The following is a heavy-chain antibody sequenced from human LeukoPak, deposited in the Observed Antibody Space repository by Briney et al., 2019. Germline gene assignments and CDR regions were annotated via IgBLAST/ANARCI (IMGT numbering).Heavy chain of an antibody. V-gene: IGHV4-30-2*01. Sequence: SQTLSLICTVSGGSISSGGYYWSWIRQPPGKGLEWIGYIYNSGSTYYNPSLKSRVTISVDRSKNQFSLKLSSVTAADTAVYYCARAVGVVYYMDVWGKGTTVTVSS. CDR3: ARAVGVVYYMDV. CDR1: GGSISSGGYY. J-gene: IGHJ6*03. D-gene: IGHD3-3*01. CDR2: IYNSGST.